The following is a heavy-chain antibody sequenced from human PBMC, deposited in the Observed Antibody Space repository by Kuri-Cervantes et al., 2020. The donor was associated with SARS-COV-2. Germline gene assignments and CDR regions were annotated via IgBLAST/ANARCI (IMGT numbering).Heavy chain of an antibody. Sequence: SVKVSCKASGGTFSSYAISWVRQAPGQGLEWMGGIIPIFGTANYAQKFQGRVTITADESTSTAYMELSSLRSEDTAVYYCARVRYQLLYLGWFDPWGQGTLVTVSS. CDR1: GGTFSSYA. V-gene: IGHV1-69*13. D-gene: IGHD2-2*02. J-gene: IGHJ5*02. CDR2: IIPIFGTA. CDR3: ARVRYQLLYLGWFDP.